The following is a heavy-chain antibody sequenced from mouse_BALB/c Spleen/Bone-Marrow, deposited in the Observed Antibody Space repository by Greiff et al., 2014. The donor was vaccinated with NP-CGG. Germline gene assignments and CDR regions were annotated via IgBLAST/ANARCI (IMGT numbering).Heavy chain of an antibody. D-gene: IGHD2-12*01. J-gene: IGHJ4*01. Sequence: QVQLQQPGAELVKPGASVKLSCKASGYTFTEYIIHWIKQRSGQGLEWIGWFFPGSGSIKYNEKFKDKATLTADKSSSTVYMELSRLTSEDSAVYFCARHEELDIRRRLGAMDYWGQGTSVTVSS. CDR1: GYTFTEYI. V-gene: IGHV1-62-2*01. CDR3: ARHEELDIRRRLGAMDY. CDR2: FFPGSGSI.